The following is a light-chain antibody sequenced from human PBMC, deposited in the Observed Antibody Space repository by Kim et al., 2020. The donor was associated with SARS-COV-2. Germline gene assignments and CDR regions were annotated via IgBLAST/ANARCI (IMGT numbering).Light chain of an antibody. CDR2: EAS. J-gene: IGKJ1*01. V-gene: IGKV1-5*03. CDR1: QSISSW. CDR3: QQYKSYPRT. Sequence: ASVGDRIIIPCRASQSISSWLAWYQQKPGKVPKLLIYEASTLKSGVPSRFSGSGSGTEFPLSISSLQPDDFATYYCQQYKSYPRTFGQGTKVDIK.